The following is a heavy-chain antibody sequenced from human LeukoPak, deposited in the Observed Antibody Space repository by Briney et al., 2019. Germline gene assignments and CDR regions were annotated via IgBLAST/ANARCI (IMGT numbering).Heavy chain of an antibody. V-gene: IGHV4-39*07. CDR3: ARAGEMATIPFDY. CDR1: GGSISSSSYY. CDR2: FYYSGST. J-gene: IGHJ4*02. D-gene: IGHD5-24*01. Sequence: SETLSLTCNVSGGSISSSSYYWGWIRQAPGKGLEWIGNFYYSGSTYYNPSLKSRVTISMDTSKNQFSLNLSSVTAADTAVYYCARAGEMATIPFDYWGQGTLVTVSS.